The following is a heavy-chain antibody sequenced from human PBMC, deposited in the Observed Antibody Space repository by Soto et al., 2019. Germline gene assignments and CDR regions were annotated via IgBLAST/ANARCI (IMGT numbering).Heavy chain of an antibody. D-gene: IGHD3-22*01. Sequence: GASVKVSCKVSGYTLTESCMHWVRQAPGKGLECMEHFDPEDGEAIYALKFQGRLTMTEDTSRDTAYMELTSLRSEDTAVYYCAKDRARYYYDSSGPAPFGYWGQGTLVTVSS. CDR3: AKDRARYYYDSSGPAPFGY. CDR1: GYTLTESC. CDR2: FDPEDGEA. V-gene: IGHV1-24*01. J-gene: IGHJ4*02.